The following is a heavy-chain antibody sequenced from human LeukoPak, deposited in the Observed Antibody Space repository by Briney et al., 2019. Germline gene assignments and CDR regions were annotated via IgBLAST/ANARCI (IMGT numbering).Heavy chain of an antibody. D-gene: IGHD3-22*01. CDR2: INPKNGGT. V-gene: IGHV1-2*06. J-gene: IGHJ4*02. CDR3: ARPAFYYDSSPLDF. Sequence: ASVKVSCKASGYKFTDYYIHWVRQAPGQGPEWMGRINPKNGGTIFAQKFQGRVTITRDTSITTVSLELSRLGSDDTAVYFCARPAFYYDSSPLDFWGQGTLVTVSS. CDR1: GYKFTDYY.